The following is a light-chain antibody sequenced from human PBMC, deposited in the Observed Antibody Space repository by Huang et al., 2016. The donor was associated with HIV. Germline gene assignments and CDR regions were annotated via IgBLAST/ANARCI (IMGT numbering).Light chain of an antibody. CDR2: TAS. V-gene: IGKV1-39*01. CDR1: QSISSH. CDR3: QQSYSTPPFT. J-gene: IGKJ3*01. Sequence: DIQMTQSPSSLSASVGDRVTITCRASQSISSHLNWYHQKPDKAPKLLIHTASSLQSGVPSRFSGSGSGTDFTLTISGLQPEDFGTYFCQQSYSTPPFTFGPGTKVDIK.